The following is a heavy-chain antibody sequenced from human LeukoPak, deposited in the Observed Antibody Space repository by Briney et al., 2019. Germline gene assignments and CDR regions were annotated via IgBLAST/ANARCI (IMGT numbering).Heavy chain of an antibody. Sequence: GGSLRLSCAASGFTFSGSAMHWVRQASGKGLEWVGRIRSKANSYATAYAASVKGRFTISRDDSKNTAYLQMNSLKAEDTAVYYCTRPYSNQSGYYFDYWGQGTLVTVSS. V-gene: IGHV3-73*01. D-gene: IGHD4-11*01. CDR1: GFTFSGSA. J-gene: IGHJ4*02. CDR2: IRSKANSYAT. CDR3: TRPYSNQSGYYFDY.